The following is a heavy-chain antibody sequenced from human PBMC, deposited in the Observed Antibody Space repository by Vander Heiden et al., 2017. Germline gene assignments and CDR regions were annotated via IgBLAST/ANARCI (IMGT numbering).Heavy chain of an antibody. CDR3: AREYGDSSPYYYGMDV. D-gene: IGHD3-22*01. J-gene: IGHJ6*02. CDR1: GFTFSSYG. V-gene: IGHV3-33*01. Sequence: QVQLVESGGGVVQPGRSLRLSCAASGFTFSSYGMHWVRQAPGKGLEWVAVIWYDGSNKYYADAVKGRVTISRDNSKNTLYLQMNSLRAEDTAVYYCAREYGDSSPYYYGMDVWGQGTTVTVSS. CDR2: IWYDGSNK.